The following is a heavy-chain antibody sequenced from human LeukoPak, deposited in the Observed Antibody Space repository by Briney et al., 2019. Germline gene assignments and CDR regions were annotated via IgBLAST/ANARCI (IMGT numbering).Heavy chain of an antibody. J-gene: IGHJ4*02. CDR1: GYTFTIYD. CDR3: ARGLGHGVITTVPDFDY. CDR2: MNPNSGNT. D-gene: IGHD3-22*01. V-gene: IGHV1-8*01. Sequence: ASVTVSCTASGYTFTIYDINWVRQATGQGLEWMGWMNPNSGNTGYAQKFQGRVTMTRNTSISTAYMELSSLRSEDTAVYHCARGLGHGVITTVPDFDYWGQGTLVTVSS.